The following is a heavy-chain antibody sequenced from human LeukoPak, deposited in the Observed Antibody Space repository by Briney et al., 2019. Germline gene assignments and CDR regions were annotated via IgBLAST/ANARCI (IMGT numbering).Heavy chain of an antibody. Sequence: SETLSLTXTVSGGSISGYDWSWIGQPAGKGLEWIGRIYTNGKTDYNPSLKGQVTMSVDTSKNQFSLRLMSVTAADTAVYFCARRFSANAFDIWGQGTVVTVSS. V-gene: IGHV4-4*07. CDR2: IYTNGKT. CDR1: GGSISGYD. CDR3: ARRFSANAFDI. D-gene: IGHD5-12*01. J-gene: IGHJ3*02.